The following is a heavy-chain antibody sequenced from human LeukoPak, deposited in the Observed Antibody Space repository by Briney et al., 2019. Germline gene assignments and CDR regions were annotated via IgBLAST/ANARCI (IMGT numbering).Heavy chain of an antibody. Sequence: ASVKVSCKASGYTFTGYYMHWVRQAPGQGLEWMGRIIPILGIANYAQKFQGRVTMTRNTSISTAYMELSSLRSEDTAVYYCARSGVNDYGDDWGQGTLVTVSS. CDR1: GYTFTGYY. J-gene: IGHJ4*02. V-gene: IGHV1-2*02. CDR3: ARSGVNDYGDD. CDR2: IIPILGIA. D-gene: IGHD3-10*01.